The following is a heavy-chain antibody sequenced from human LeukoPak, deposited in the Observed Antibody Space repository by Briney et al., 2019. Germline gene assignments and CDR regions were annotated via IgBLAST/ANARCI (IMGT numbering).Heavy chain of an antibody. D-gene: IGHD3-3*01. J-gene: IGHJ5*02. Sequence: SETLSLTCTVSGGSISSYYWSWIRQPPGKGLEWIGYIYYSGSTNYNPSLKSRVTISVDTSKNQFPLKLSSVTAADTAVYYCARVNNFWSGYPAPNWFDPWGQGTLVTVSS. CDR2: IYYSGST. CDR1: GGSISSYY. V-gene: IGHV4-59*01. CDR3: ARVNNFWSGYPAPNWFDP.